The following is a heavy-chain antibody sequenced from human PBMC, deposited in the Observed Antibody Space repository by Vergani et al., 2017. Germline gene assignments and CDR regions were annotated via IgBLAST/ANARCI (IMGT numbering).Heavy chain of an antibody. J-gene: IGHJ1*01. CDR2: ISFDGSSA. D-gene: IGHD5-18*01. CDR3: ARDRGGLVDTGTIEH. Sequence: EVQLVESGGGLVQPGGSLSLSCTASGFTFRYYAMHWVRQAPGKGLEYVSGISFDGSSAHYASSLRGRVTISRDNSKSTLYLQVGSLTTEDMAVYYCARDRGGLVDTGTIEHWGQGALVTVSS. V-gene: IGHV3-64*01. CDR1: GFTFRYYA.